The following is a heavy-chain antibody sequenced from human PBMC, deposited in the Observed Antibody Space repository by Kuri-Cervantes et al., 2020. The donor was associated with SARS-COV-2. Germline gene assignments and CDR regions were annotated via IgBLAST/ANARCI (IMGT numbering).Heavy chain of an antibody. V-gene: IGHV3-48*03. CDR1: GSTFSSYE. Sequence: GGSLRLSCAASGSTFSSYEMNWVRQAPGEGLEWLSYISRSGSSLYYADSVKGRFTISRDNAKNSLYLQMNSLRAEDTAVYYCALAATYYYYGMDIWGQGTTVTVSS. J-gene: IGHJ6*02. CDR3: ALAATYYYYGMDI. CDR2: ISRSGSSL. D-gene: IGHD2-15*01.